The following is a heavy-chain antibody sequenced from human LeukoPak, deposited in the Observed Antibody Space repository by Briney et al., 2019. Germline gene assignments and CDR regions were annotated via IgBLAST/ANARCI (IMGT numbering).Heavy chain of an antibody. Sequence: GGSLRLSCAASGFAFSNYALSWVRQAPGKGLEWVSAISGSGGSTYYADSVKGRFTISRDNSKNTLYLQMNSLRAEDTAVYYCAKTPHDVLRYFDWLLPFDYWGQGTLVTVSS. D-gene: IGHD3-9*01. V-gene: IGHV3-23*01. CDR2: ISGSGGST. J-gene: IGHJ4*02. CDR1: GFAFSNYA. CDR3: AKTPHDVLRYFDWLLPFDY.